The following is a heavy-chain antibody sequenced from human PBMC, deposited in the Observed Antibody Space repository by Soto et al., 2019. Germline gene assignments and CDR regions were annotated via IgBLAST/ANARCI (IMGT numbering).Heavy chain of an antibody. V-gene: IGHV3-21*01. J-gene: IGHJ5*02. Sequence: VGSLRLSCSASGFTFSSYSMNWVRQAPGKGLEWVSSISSSSSYIYYADSVKGRFTISRDNAKNSLYLQMNSLRAEDTAVYYCARESLTILNPLNWFDPWGQGTLVTVS. CDR3: ARESLTILNPLNWFDP. D-gene: IGHD3-3*01. CDR2: ISSSSSYI. CDR1: GFTFSSYS.